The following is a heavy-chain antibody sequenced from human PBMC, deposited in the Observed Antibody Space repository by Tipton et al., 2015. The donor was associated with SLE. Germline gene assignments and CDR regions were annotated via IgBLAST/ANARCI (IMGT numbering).Heavy chain of an antibody. CDR1: GFTFRIYE. J-gene: IGHJ6*02. Sequence: SLRLSCVASGFTFRIYEMNWVRQAPGKGLEWVSYISSSDGDTYYTDSVKGRFTISRDNAKNSLYLQMNSLRVEDTAIYYCVSHGRDRVGYHGVDVWGLGTTVTVSS. CDR3: VSHGRDRVGYHGVDV. D-gene: IGHD5-12*01. CDR2: ISSSDGDT. V-gene: IGHV3-48*03.